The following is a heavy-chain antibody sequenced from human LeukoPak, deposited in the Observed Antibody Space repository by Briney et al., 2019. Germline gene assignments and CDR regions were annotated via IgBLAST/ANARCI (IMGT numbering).Heavy chain of an antibody. V-gene: IGHV1-8*01. D-gene: IGHD1-1*01. CDR3: TRRGSATGTNYRLAY. CDR1: GYIFTSYD. J-gene: IGHJ4*02. Sequence: ASVKVSCKASGYIFTSYDFSWVRQGTGQGLEWMGWKNPNTGNTGYAQKFQGRVTLTRSTSTSTAYMELSSLTSEDTAIYYCTRRGSATGTNYRLAYWGQGTLVTVSS. CDR2: KNPNTGNT.